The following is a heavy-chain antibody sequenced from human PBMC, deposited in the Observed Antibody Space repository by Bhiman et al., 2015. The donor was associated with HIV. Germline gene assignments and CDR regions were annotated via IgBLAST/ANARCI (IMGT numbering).Heavy chain of an antibody. CDR1: GFTFSSYS. J-gene: IGHJ4*02. CDR3: ARGPYGSGTSLDY. V-gene: IGHV3-21*06. D-gene: IGHD3-10*01. Sequence: EVQLVESGGGLVKPGGSLRLSCGASGFTFSSYSMTWVRQAPGKGLEWVSSITSSSRYIQYADSVKGRFTISRDNAKSSVYLQMTSLRAADTAVYFCARGPYGSGTSLDYWGQGTLVTVSS. CDR2: ITSSSRYI.